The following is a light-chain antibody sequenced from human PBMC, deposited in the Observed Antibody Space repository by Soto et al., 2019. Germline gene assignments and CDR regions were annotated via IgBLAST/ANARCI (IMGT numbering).Light chain of an antibody. CDR3: VSYATSTTLYV. CDR1: SSDVGSFNY. V-gene: IGLV2-14*01. Sequence: QSVLTQPASVSGSPGQSITISCTATSSDVGSFNYVSWYQHHPGKAPKLMIYEVTSRPSGVSNRFSGSKSGNTASLTISGLQAEDEADYYCVSYATSTTLYVFGSGTKVTVI. J-gene: IGLJ1*01. CDR2: EVT.